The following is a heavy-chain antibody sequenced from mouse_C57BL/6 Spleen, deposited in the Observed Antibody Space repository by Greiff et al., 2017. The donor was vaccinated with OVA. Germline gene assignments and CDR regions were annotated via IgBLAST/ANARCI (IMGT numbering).Heavy chain of an antibody. CDR3: ARDFDGYSWYFDV. D-gene: IGHD2-3*01. J-gene: IGHJ1*03. V-gene: IGHV5-4*01. Sequence: EVQVVESGGGLVKPGGSLKLSCAASGFTFSSYAMSWVRQTPEKRLEWVATISDGGSYTYYPDNVKGRFTISRDNAKNNLYLQMSHLKSEDTAMYYCARDFDGYSWYFDVWGTGTTVTVSS. CDR1: GFTFSSYA. CDR2: ISDGGSYT.